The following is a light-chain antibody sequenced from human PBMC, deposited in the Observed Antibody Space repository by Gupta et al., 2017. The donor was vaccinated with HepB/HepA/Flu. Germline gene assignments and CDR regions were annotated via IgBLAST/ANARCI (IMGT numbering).Light chain of an antibody. V-gene: IGLV2-11*01. CDR1: SRDFGASNY. CDR2: DVT. J-gene: IGLJ1*01. CDR3: CSSAGIYRLNV. Sequence: QSALTQPRSVSGSAGQSVTISCSGTSRDFGASNYVFLYQQHPGKAPKLLIYDVTKRPSGVPDRFSGSKSGNTASLTTSGLQADDEADYYCCSSAGIYRLNVFGTGTKVTVL.